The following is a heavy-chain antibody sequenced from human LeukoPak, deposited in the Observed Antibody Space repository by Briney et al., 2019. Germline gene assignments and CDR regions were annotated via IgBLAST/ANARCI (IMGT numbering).Heavy chain of an antibody. V-gene: IGHV4-34*01. J-gene: IGHJ5*02. CDR1: GGSFSGYY. CDR3: ARSYCSSTSCYIYWFGP. CDR2: INHSGST. Sequence: PETLFLTCAVYGGSFSGYYWSWIRQPPGKGLEWIGEINHSGSTNYNPSLKSRVTTSVDTSKNQFSLKLSSVTAADTAVYYCARSYCSSTSCYIYWFGPWGQGTLVTVSS. D-gene: IGHD2-2*02.